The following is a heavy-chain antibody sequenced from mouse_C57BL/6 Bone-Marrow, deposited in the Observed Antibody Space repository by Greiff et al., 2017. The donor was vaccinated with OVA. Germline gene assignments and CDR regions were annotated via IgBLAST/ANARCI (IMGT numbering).Heavy chain of an antibody. Sequence: DVMLVESGGGLVQPGGSLKLSCAASGFTFSDYYMYWVRQTPEKRLEWVAYISNGGGSTYYPDTVKGRFTISRDNAKNTLYLQMSRLKSEDTAMYYCARLPTGNYYAMDYWGQGTSVTVSS. V-gene: IGHV5-12*01. CDR3: ARLPTGNYYAMDY. CDR2: ISNGGGST. D-gene: IGHD4-1*02. CDR1: GFTFSDYY. J-gene: IGHJ4*01.